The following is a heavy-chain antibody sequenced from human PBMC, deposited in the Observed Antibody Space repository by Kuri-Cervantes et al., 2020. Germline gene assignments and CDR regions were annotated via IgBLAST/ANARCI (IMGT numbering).Heavy chain of an antibody. V-gene: IGHV3-7*01. CDR1: GFTFSSYW. J-gene: IGHJ3*02. CDR2: IKQDGSEK. CDR3: ARDRGGQWELPHHDAFDI. D-gene: IGHD1-26*01. Sequence: GGSLRLSCAASGFTFSSYWMSWVRQAPGKGLEWVANIKQDGSEKYYVDPVKGRFTISRDNAKNSLYLQMNSLRAEDTAVYYCARDRGGQWELPHHDAFDIWGQGTMVTVSS.